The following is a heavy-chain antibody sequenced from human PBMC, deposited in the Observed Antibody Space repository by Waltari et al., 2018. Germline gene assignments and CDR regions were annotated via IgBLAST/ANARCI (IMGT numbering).Heavy chain of an antibody. Sequence: EVHLLESGGGLVQPGGSLRLSCAASGFTFSTYAMRWVRQAPGKGLEWVSLIPSGGNDTYYPDSVKGRFTISRDNSKNTLYLQISSLRAEDTAVYYCGKHVGSYYGAEYFDYWGQGTLVTVSS. CDR2: IPSGGNDT. CDR3: GKHVGSYYGAEYFDY. V-gene: IGHV3-23*03. CDR1: GFTFSTYA. D-gene: IGHD1-26*01. J-gene: IGHJ4*02.